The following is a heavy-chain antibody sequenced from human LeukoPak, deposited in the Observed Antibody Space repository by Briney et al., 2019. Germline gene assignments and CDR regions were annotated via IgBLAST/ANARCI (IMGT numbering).Heavy chain of an antibody. CDR3: XXASFQRWLQLGGD. V-gene: IGHV3-48*02. J-gene: IGHJ4*02. Sequence: GGSLRLSCTASGFTFSTYSMNWVRQAPGKGLEWVSYISSSSSTIYYADSVKGRFTISRDNAKNSLYLQMNSLRDEDTAVYYCXXASFQRWLQLGGDWGQGTLVTVSS. D-gene: IGHD5-24*01. CDR1: GFTFSTYS. CDR2: ISSSSSTI.